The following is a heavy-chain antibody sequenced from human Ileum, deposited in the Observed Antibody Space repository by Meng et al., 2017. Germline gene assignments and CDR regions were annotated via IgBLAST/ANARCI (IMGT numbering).Heavy chain of an antibody. J-gene: IGHJ4*02. Sequence: GEALKISCTASGFTFGDHAMSWFRQAPGQGLEWVGFIRSKAYGGTKEYAASVKVRFTISRDDSKSIAYLQMNSLKTEDTAVYYCTRDPFAYYYDSSGYYNGLGYWGQGTLVTVSS. D-gene: IGHD3-22*01. CDR3: TRDPFAYYYDSSGYYNGLGY. CDR1: GFTFGDHA. CDR2: IRSKAYGGTK. V-gene: IGHV3-49*03.